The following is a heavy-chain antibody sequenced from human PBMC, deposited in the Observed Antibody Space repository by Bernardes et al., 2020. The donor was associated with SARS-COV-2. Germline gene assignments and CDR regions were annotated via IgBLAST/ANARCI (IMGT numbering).Heavy chain of an antibody. D-gene: IGHD1-7*01. CDR1: GGSISSSSYY. Sequence: SETLSLTCTVSGGSISSSSYYWGWIRQPPGKGLEWIGSIYYSGSTYYNPSLKSRVTISVDTSKNQFSLKLSSVTAADTAVYYCAMFPFSGLGLVVLEYPWGQGTLVTVSS. J-gene: IGHJ5*02. CDR2: IYYSGST. V-gene: IGHV4-39*01. CDR3: AMFPFSGLGLVVLEYP.